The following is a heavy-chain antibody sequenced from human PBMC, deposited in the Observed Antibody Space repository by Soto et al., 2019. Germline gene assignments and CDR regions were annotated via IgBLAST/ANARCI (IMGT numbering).Heavy chain of an antibody. V-gene: IGHV1-2*04. CDR1: GYTFAGYY. Sequence: GASVKVSCKASGYTFAGYYMHWVRQAPGQGLEWMGWINPNSGGTNYAQKFQGWVTMTRDTSISTAYMELSRLRSDDTAVYYCARETPAYNFDYGGQGTLVTVSS. D-gene: IGHD2-2*01. CDR3: ARETPAYNFDY. CDR2: INPNSGGT. J-gene: IGHJ4*02.